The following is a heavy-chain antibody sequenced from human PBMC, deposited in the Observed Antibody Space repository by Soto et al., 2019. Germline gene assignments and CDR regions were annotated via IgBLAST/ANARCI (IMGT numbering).Heavy chain of an antibody. J-gene: IGHJ5*02. V-gene: IGHV4-61*01. CDR1: GGSVSSGSYY. Sequence: QVQLQESGPGLVKPSETLSLTCTVSGGSVSSGSYYWSWIRQPPGKGLEWIGYIYYSGSTNYNPSLKSRVTISVDTSKNQFSLKLSSVTAADTAVYYCARDKHDSSGYYFDPWGQGTLVTVSS. D-gene: IGHD3-22*01. CDR2: IYYSGST. CDR3: ARDKHDSSGYYFDP.